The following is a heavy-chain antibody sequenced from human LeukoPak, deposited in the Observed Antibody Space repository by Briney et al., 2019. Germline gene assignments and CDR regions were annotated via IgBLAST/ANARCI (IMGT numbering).Heavy chain of an antibody. V-gene: IGHV4-34*01. CDR1: GGSFSGYY. Sequence: SETLSLTCAVYGGSFSGYYWSWIRQPPGKGLEWIGDINHSGSTNYNPSLKSRVTISVDTSKNQFSLKLSSVTAADTAVYYCARRYCSSTSCYRGHYFDYWGQGTLVTVSS. D-gene: IGHD2-2*02. CDR3: ARRYCSSTSCYRGHYFDY. J-gene: IGHJ4*02. CDR2: INHSGST.